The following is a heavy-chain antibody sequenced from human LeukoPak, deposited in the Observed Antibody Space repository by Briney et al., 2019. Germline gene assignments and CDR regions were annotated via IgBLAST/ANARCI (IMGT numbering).Heavy chain of an antibody. D-gene: IGHD3-3*01. CDR2: IYYSGST. J-gene: IGHJ4*02. CDR1: GGSISSSSYY. CDR3: ARHVRFLEWLSSYYFDY. Sequence: TSETLSLTCTVSGGSISSSSYYWGWIRQPPGKGLEWIGSIYYSGSTYYNPSLKSRVTISVDTSKNQFSLKLSSVTAADTAVYYCARHVRFLEWLSSYYFDYWGQGTLVTVSS. V-gene: IGHV4-39*01.